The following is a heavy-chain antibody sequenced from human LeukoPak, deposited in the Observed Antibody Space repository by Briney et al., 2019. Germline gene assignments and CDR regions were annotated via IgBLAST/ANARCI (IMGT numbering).Heavy chain of an antibody. J-gene: IGHJ4*02. D-gene: IGHD3-9*01. CDR2: ISYDGSNK. CDR1: GFTFSSYG. V-gene: IGHV3-30*19. Sequence: GGSLRLSCAASGFTFSSYGMHWVRQAPGKGLEWVAVISYDGSNKYYADSVKGRFTISRDNSKNTLYLQMNSLRAEDTAVYYCAKRGGDILTGIGTVLDYWGQGTLVTVST. CDR3: AKRGGDILTGIGTVLDY.